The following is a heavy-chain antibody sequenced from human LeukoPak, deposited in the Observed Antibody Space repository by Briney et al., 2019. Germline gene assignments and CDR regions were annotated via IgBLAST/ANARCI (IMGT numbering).Heavy chain of an antibody. Sequence: SGPTLVKPTQILTLTCTFSGFSVGTRGVGVGWIRQPPGKALEWLSLIYWNDDKRYSPSLKSRLTITKDMSKNQVVLTMTNMDPVDTATYYCAHILGTYWYFGLWGRGTLVTVSS. V-gene: IGHV2-5*01. CDR1: GFSVGTRGVG. CDR3: AHILGTYWYFGL. D-gene: IGHD7-27*01. J-gene: IGHJ2*01. CDR2: IYWNDDK.